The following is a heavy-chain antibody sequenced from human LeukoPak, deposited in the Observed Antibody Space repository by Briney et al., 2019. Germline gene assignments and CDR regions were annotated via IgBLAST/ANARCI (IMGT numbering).Heavy chain of an antibody. D-gene: IGHD3-22*01. J-gene: IGHJ4*02. CDR3: ARGENANYYDSSGLFDY. V-gene: IGHV1-8*01. CDR2: MNPNSGNT. Sequence: ASVKVSCKASGYTFTSYDINWVRQAPGQGLEWMGWMNPNSGNTGYAQKFQGRVTMTRNTSISTAYMELSSLRSEDTAVYYCARGENANYYDSSGLFDYWGQGTLVTVSS. CDR1: GYTFTSYD.